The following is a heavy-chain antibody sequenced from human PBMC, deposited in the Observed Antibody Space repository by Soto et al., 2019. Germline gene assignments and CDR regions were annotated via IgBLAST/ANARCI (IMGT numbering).Heavy chain of an antibody. CDR2: FNGRGDNT. V-gene: IGHV3-23*01. D-gene: IGHD3-3*01. CDR1: GFTFSSYA. CDR3: AKEGPSGYYYGVADY. Sequence: GGSLRLSCAASGFTFSSYAMSWVRQAPGKGPEWVSTFNGRGDNTYYADSVKGRFTISRDNSKDTLYLQMNSLRAEDTAVYYCAKEGPSGYYYGVADYWGEGTLVTVST. J-gene: IGHJ4*02.